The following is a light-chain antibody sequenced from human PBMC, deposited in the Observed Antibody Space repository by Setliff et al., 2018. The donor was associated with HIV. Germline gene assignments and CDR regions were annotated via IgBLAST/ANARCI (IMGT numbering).Light chain of an antibody. CDR1: TFNIGANT. CDR3: AAWDDGLNGYV. CDR2: KNN. J-gene: IGLJ1*01. Sequence: QSVPTQPPSASGTPGQRVTISCSGSTFNIGANTANWYQQLPGAAPKLLIYKNNQRPSGVPDRFSGSKSFTSASLAISGLQSADEADYHCAAWDDGLNGYVFGTGTKVTVL. V-gene: IGLV1-44*01.